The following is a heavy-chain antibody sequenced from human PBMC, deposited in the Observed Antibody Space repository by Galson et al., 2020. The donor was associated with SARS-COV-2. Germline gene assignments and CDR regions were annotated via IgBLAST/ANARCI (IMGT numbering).Heavy chain of an antibody. J-gene: IGHJ6*02. CDR2: TIYMSKWYT. Sequence: SQTLSLTCAISGDSVSTNSTAWNWIRQSPSRGLQWLGGTIYMSKWYTEYPLSRKSRITISPDTSKILFSLQLNSVAPEDTAVCARNHEIPLRAINYICIHSCHCDMDVWGQGTTVAVSS. D-gene: IGHD3-16*01. V-gene: IGHV6-1*01. CDR3: NHEIPLRAINYICIHSCHCDMDV. CDR1: GDSVSTNSTA.